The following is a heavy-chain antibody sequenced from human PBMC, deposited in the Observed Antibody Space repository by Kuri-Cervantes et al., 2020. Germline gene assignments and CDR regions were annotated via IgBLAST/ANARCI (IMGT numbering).Heavy chain of an antibody. CDR3: ARDYPIGGYGGHDAFDI. J-gene: IGHJ3*02. V-gene: IGHV3-30-3*01. D-gene: IGHD4-23*01. CDR2: ISYDGSNK. Sequence: GESLKISCAASGFTFSSYAMHWVRQAPGKGLEWVAVISYDGSNKYYADSVKGRFTISRDNSKNTLYLQMNSLRAEDTAVYYCARDYPIGGYGGHDAFDIWGQGTMVTVSS. CDR1: GFTFSSYA.